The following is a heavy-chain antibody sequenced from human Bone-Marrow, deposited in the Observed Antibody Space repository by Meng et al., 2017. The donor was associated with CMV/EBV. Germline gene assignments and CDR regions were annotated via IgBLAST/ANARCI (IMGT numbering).Heavy chain of an antibody. CDR3: ARARVPAAIYQYYFDY. D-gene: IGHD2-2*02. J-gene: IGHJ4*02. CDR1: GFTFSSYW. V-gene: IGHV3-74*01. CDR2: INSGGSST. Sequence: GESLKISCAASGFTFSSYWMHWVRQAPGKGLVWVSRINSGGSSTSYADSVKGRFTISRDNAKNTLYLQMNSLRAEDTAVYYCARARVPAAIYQYYFDYWGQGTLVTVSS.